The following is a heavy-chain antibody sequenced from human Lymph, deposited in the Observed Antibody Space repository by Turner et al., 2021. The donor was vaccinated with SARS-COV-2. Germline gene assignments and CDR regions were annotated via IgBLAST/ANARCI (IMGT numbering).Heavy chain of an antibody. Sequence: QVQLVETGGGAVQPGRSLRLPCAASGCTFNNYPMQWVRQAPGKGLEWVAVISYDGSNKYYADSVKGRFTISRDNSKNTLYLQMNSLRAEDTAVYYCARDSSGSGTLDYWGQGTLVTVSS. V-gene: IGHV3-30-3*01. CDR3: ARDSSGSGTLDY. D-gene: IGHD3-10*01. CDR2: ISYDGSNK. CDR1: GCTFNNYP. J-gene: IGHJ4*02.